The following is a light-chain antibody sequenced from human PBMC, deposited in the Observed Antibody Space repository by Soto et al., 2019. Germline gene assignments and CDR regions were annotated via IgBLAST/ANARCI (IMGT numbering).Light chain of an antibody. J-gene: IGKJ2*01. CDR1: QSMSNY. CDR2: TAS. CDR3: QQSYTTPYT. Sequence: DIQMTQSPSSPSASVGDRVTITCRASQSMSNYLNWYQHKPGKAPKLLIYTASILQSGIPSRFSGSGSGTDFTLSISNLQPEDFATYYCQQSYTTPYTFGQGTKLEIK. V-gene: IGKV1-39*01.